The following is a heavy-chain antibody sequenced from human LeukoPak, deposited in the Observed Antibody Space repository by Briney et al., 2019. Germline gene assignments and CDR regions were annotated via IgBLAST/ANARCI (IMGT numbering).Heavy chain of an antibody. CDR2: INPNSGGT. V-gene: IGHV1-2*02. CDR3: ARARDGSDAFDI. CDR1: GYTFTGYY. D-gene: IGHD5-24*01. Sequence: ASVKVSCKASGYTFTGYYMHWVRQAPGQGLEWMGWINPNSGGTNYAQKFQGRVTMTRDTSNSTAYMELSRLRYDDTAVYYCARARDGSDAFDIWGQGTMVTVSS. J-gene: IGHJ3*02.